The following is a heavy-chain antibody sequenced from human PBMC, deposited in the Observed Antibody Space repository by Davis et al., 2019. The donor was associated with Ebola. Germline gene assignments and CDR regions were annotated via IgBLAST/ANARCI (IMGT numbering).Heavy chain of an antibody. CDR3: ARAVTMVLPSGWFDP. J-gene: IGHJ5*02. CDR2: ISAYNGNT. Sequence: AASVKVSCKASGYTFTRYGISWVRQAPGQGLEWMGWISAYNGNTNYAQNLQGRITITTEPSTSTAYMEVRRLRSDDTAVYYCARAVTMVLPSGWFDPWGQGTLVTVSS. D-gene: IGHD3-10*01. V-gene: IGHV1-18*01. CDR1: GYTFTRYG.